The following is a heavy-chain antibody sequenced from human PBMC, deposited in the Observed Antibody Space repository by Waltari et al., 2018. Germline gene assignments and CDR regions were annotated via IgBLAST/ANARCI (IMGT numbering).Heavy chain of an antibody. CDR2: IYYSGST. J-gene: IGHJ3*02. D-gene: IGHD3-22*01. CDR1: GGPISSYY. CDR3: ARGYDSSGCDI. V-gene: IGHV4-59*01. Sequence: QVQLQESGPGLVKPSETLSLTCTVSGGPISSYYWSWIRQPPGKGLEWIGYIYYSGSTNYNPSLKSRVTISVDTSKNQFALKLSSVTAADTAVYYCARGYDSSGCDIWGQGTMVTVSS.